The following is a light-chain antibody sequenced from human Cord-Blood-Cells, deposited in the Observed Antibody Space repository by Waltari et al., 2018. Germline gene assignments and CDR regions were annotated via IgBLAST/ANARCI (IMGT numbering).Light chain of an antibody. J-gene: IGLJ2*01. V-gene: IGLV2-11*01. CDR2: DVS. CDR3: CSYAGSFPVV. CDR1: SSDVGGYNY. Sequence: QSAMTQPRSVSGSPGQSVTISCTGTSSDVGGYNYVSWYQQHPGKAPKLMIYDVSKRPSGGPERFSGSKCGNTAALTISGLQAEDEADYYCCSYAGSFPVVFGGGTKLTVL.